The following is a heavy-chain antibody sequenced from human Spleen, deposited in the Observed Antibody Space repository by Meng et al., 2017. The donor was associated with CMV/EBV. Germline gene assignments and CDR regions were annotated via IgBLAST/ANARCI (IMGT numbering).Heavy chain of an antibody. CDR2: INPNSGGT. CDR3: ARDGVFGVVLSFDY. V-gene: IGHV1-2*02. J-gene: IGHJ4*02. D-gene: IGHD3-3*01. Sequence: QGQLGQSGAEGKKPGASVKVSCKASGYTFTGYYMHWVRQAPGQGLEWMGWINPNSGGTNYAQKFQGRVTMTRDTSISTAYMELSRLRSDDTAVYYCARDGVFGVVLSFDYWGQGTLVTVSS. CDR1: GYTFTGYY.